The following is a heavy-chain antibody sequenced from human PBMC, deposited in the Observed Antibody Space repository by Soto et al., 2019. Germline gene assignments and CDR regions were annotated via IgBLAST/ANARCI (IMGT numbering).Heavy chain of an antibody. V-gene: IGHV4-34*01. CDR3: ALARNYYYYYYMDV. CDR1: GGSFSGYY. J-gene: IGHJ6*03. D-gene: IGHD3-3*02. Sequence: SETLSLTCAVYGGSFSGYYWSWIRQPPGKGLEWIGEINHSGSTNYNPSLKSRVTISVDTSKNQFSLKLSSVTAADTAVYYCALARNYYYYYYMDVWGKGTTVTVSS. CDR2: INHSGST.